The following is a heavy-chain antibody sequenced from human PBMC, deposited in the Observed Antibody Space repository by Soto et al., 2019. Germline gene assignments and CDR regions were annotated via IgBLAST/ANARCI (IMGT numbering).Heavy chain of an antibody. J-gene: IGHJ6*02. CDR1: GGSFSGVSFT. V-gene: IGHV4-31*03. Sequence: QVQLQESGPGLVKPSQTLSLTCSVSGGSFSGVSFTWSWVGPFPGKGLEWIGYINYSGTTYSNPSLRSRITMSVDTSKNQFSLNLSSVTAADTAVYYCARDHKWDGMDVWGQGTTVTVSS. CDR3: ARDHKWDGMDV. CDR2: INYSGTT. D-gene: IGHD1-26*01.